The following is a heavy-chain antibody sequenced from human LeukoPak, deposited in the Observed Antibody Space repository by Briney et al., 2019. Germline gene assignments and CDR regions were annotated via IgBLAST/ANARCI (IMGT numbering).Heavy chain of an antibody. CDR1: GFTFSNYA. CDR2: ISGSGGST. V-gene: IGHV3-23*01. CDR3: AKGDGDYLFDY. J-gene: IGHJ4*02. Sequence: GASLRLSCAASGFTFSNYAMNWVRQAPGKGLEWVSAISGSGGSTYYADSVKGRFTISRDNSKNTLYLQMNSLRAEDTAVYYCAKGDGDYLFDYWGQGTLVTVSS. D-gene: IGHD4-17*01.